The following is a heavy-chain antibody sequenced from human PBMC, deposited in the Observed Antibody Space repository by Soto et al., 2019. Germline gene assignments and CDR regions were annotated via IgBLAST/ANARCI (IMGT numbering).Heavy chain of an antibody. CDR1: GYTFTAFY. CDR3: TTLRLDP. CDR2: VNPNTGLT. J-gene: IGHJ5*02. Sequence: QVQLVQSGAEVMKPGASVKVSCQASGYTFTAFYMNWVRQAPGQGLEWMGWVNPNTGLTKYAQKFRDRVTMTRDTSINTAYMELSGLTSDDTAVYYCTTLRLDPWGQGTLVTVSS. D-gene: IGHD6-25*01. V-gene: IGHV1-2*02.